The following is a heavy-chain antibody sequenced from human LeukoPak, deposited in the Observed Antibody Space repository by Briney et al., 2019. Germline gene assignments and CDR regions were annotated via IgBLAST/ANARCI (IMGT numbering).Heavy chain of an antibody. CDR3: ARDQAYFDSSGPDRYFHH. Sequence: GGSLRLSCAASGFTFSSYAMSWVRQAPGKGLEWVSYISNRGSTIYYADSVKGRFIISRDNSKNSLYLQMDSLSAEDTAVYYCARDQAYFDSSGPDRYFHHWGQGTLVTVSS. V-gene: IGHV3-48*04. J-gene: IGHJ1*01. CDR2: ISNRGSTI. CDR1: GFTFSSYA. D-gene: IGHD3-22*01.